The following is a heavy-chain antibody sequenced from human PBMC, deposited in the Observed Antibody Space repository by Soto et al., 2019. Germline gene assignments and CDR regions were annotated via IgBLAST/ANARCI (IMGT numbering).Heavy chain of an antibody. Sequence: PEETLSLTCTVSGGSISSYYWSWIRQPPGKGLEWIGYIYYSGSTNYNPSLKSRVTISVDTSKNQFSLKLSSVTAADTAVYYCARGGNFYYDFWSGYYTDAFDIWGQETMVTVSS. D-gene: IGHD3-3*01. V-gene: IGHV4-59*01. CDR3: ARGGNFYYDFWSGYYTDAFDI. CDR2: IYYSGST. J-gene: IGHJ3*02. CDR1: GGSISSYY.